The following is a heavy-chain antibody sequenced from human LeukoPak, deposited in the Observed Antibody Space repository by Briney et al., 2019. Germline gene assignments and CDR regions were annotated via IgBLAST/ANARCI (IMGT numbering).Heavy chain of an antibody. J-gene: IGHJ4*02. Sequence: SETLSLTCTVSGGSMTGYYWSWIRQPPGKGLEWIGYIYYSGSTSYNPSLKSRVTMSVDTSKNQFSLRLSSVTAADTAVHNCARLRHYYETSGRRLRNYYFDHWGPGTLVTVSS. CDR1: GGSMTGYY. V-gene: IGHV4-59*08. CDR3: ARLRHYYETSGRRLRNYYFDH. D-gene: IGHD3-22*01. CDR2: IYYSGST.